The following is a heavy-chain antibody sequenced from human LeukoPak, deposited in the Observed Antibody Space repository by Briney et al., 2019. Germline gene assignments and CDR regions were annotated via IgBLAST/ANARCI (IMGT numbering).Heavy chain of an antibody. Sequence: ASVRVSCKASGYTFTSYYMHWVRQAPGQGLEWMGIINPSGGSTNYAQKFQGRVTITADKSTSTAYMELSSLRSEDTAVYYCARLWRGATTEYFDYWGQGTLVTVSS. V-gene: IGHV1-46*01. CDR3: ARLWRGATTEYFDY. CDR1: GYTFTSYY. CDR2: INPSGGST. J-gene: IGHJ4*02. D-gene: IGHD1-26*01.